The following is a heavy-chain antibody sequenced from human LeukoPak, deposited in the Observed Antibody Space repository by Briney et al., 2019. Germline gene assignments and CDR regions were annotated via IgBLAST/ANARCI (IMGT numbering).Heavy chain of an antibody. CDR2: IYYSGST. J-gene: IGHJ4*02. CDR1: GGSISSSSYY. V-gene: IGHV4-39*01. Sequence: PSETLSLTCTVSGGSISSSSYYWGWIRQPPGKGLEWIGSIYYSGSTYYNPSLKSRVTISVDTSNNQFSLKLSSVTAADTAVYYCARITIFGVVIIPFDYWGQGTLVTVSS. D-gene: IGHD3-3*01. CDR3: ARITIFGVVIIPFDY.